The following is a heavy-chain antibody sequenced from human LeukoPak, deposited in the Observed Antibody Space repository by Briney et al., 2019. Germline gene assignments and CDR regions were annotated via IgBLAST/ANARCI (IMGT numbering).Heavy chain of an antibody. CDR2: ISGSGGST. J-gene: IGHJ5*02. V-gene: IGHV3-23*01. CDR3: ARLGSSSQGNWFDP. CDR1: GFTFSSYA. D-gene: IGHD6-13*01. Sequence: GGSLRLSCAASGFTFSSYAMSWVRQAPGKGLEWVSAISGSGGSTYYADSVKGRFTISRDNSKNTLYLQMNSLRAEDTAVYYCARLGSSSQGNWFDPWGQGTLVTVSS.